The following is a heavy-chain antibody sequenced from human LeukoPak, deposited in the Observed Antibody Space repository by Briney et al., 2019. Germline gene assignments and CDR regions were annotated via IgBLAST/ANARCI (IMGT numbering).Heavy chain of an antibody. D-gene: IGHD6-19*01. CDR3: ARDLGYSSGCPAD. J-gene: IGHJ4*02. Sequence: GGSLRLSCSASGFIFSIYAMHWVRQAPGKGLEWVSSISSSSSYIYYADSVKGRFTISRDNAKNSLYLQMNSLRAEDTAVYYCARDLGYSSGCPADWGQGTLVTVSS. CDR1: GFIFSIYA. V-gene: IGHV3-21*01. CDR2: ISSSSSYI.